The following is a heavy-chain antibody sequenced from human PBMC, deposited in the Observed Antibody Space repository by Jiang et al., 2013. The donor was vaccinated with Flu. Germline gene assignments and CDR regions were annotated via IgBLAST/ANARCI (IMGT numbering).Heavy chain of an antibody. D-gene: IGHD6-13*01. CDR1: GYSFNTYW. J-gene: IGHJ2*01. CDR2: IYPGDSDT. CDR3: ARQGAAAAGIPTWHFDL. Sequence: GAEVKKPGESLRISCKGSGYSFNTYWIGWVRQMPGKGLEWMGIIYPGDSDTRYSPSFRGQVTISADKSISTAYLQWSSLKASDTAMYYCARQGAAAAGIPTWHFDLWGRGTLVTVSS. V-gene: IGHV5-51*01.